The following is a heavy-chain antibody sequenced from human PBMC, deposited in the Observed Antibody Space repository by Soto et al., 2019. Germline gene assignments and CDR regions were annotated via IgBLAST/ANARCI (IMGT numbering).Heavy chain of an antibody. CDR1: GFTFSSYA. Sequence: GGSLRLSCAASGFTFSSYAMSWVRQAPGKGLEWVSAISGSGGSTYYADSVKGRFTISRDNSKNTLYLQMNSLRAEDTAVHYCAKALYYGSGSYYYYYGMDVWGQGTTVTVSS. D-gene: IGHD3-10*01. CDR3: AKALYYGSGSYYYYYGMDV. V-gene: IGHV3-23*01. J-gene: IGHJ6*02. CDR2: ISGSGGST.